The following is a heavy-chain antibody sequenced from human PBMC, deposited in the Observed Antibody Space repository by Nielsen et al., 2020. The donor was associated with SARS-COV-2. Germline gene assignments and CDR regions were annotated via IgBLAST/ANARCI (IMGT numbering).Heavy chain of an antibody. CDR3: ARANYDFWSGYHYGMDV. J-gene: IGHJ6*02. Sequence: GESLKISCAASGFTFSSYGMHWVRQAPGKGLEWVAVISYDGSNKYYADSVKGRFTISRDNSKNTLYLQMNSLRAEDTAVYYCARANYDFWSGYHYGMDVWGQGTTVTVSS. CDR2: ISYDGSNK. CDR1: GFTFSSYG. D-gene: IGHD3-3*01. V-gene: IGHV3-30*03.